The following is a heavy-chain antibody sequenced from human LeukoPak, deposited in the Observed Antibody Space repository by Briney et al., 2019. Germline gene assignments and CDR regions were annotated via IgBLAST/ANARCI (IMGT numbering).Heavy chain of an antibody. CDR3: ARQLNYCSSTSCFSSSNWFDP. CDR2: IYYSGGT. J-gene: IGHJ5*02. CDR1: GGPISSSSYY. Sequence: PSETLSLTCTVSGGPISSSSYYWGWIRQPPGKGLEWIGSIYYSGGTYYNPSLKSRVTISVDTSKNQFSLKLSSVTAADTAVYYCARQLNYCSSTSCFSSSNWFDPWGQGTLVTVSS. D-gene: IGHD2-2*01. V-gene: IGHV4-39*01.